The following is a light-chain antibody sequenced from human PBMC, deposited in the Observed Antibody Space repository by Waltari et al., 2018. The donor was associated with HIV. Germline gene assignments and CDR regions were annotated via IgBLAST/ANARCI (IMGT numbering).Light chain of an antibody. CDR1: SSDVGSYNL. Sequence: QSALTQPASVSGSPGQSITISCTGTSSDVGSYNLVSWYQQHPGKAPKLMIYGVSKRPSGFSNRFSGSKSGNTASLTISGLQAEDEADYYCCSYAGSSTFVVFGGGTKLTVL. CDR2: GVS. J-gene: IGLJ2*01. V-gene: IGLV2-23*02. CDR3: CSYAGSSTFVV.